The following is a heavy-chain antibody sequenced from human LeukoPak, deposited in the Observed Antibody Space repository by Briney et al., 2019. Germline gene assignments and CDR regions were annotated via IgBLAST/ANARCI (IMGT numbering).Heavy chain of an antibody. CDR1: GGSISSGGYY. J-gene: IGHJ3*02. V-gene: IGHV4-30-2*01. Sequence: PSQTLSLTCTVSGGSISSGGYYWSWIRQPPGKGLEWIGYIYHSGSTYYNPSLKSRVTISVDRSKNQFSLKLSSVTAADTAVYYCARDRGDFAFDIWGQGTMVTVSS. CDR2: IYHSGST. CDR3: ARDRGDFAFDI. D-gene: IGHD3-10*01.